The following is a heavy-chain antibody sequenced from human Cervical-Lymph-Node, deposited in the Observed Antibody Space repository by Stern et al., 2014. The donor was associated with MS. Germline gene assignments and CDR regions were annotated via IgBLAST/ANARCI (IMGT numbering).Heavy chain of an antibody. CDR3: AALVRGSYFY. CDR2: IYPDDSDT. D-gene: IGHD1-26*01. J-gene: IGHJ4*02. Sequence: EVQLVQSGAEMKKPGESLKISCKGSGYSFTLYWIGWGRQMPGKGLEWMGIIYPDDSDTRYSQSFQGQVTISANKSISTAYLQWSSLKASATAMYYCAALVRGSYFYWGQGTLVTVSS. CDR1: GYSFTLYW. V-gene: IGHV5-51*01.